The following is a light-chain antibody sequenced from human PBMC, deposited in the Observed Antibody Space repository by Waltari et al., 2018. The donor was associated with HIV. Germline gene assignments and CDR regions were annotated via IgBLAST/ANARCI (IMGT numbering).Light chain of an antibody. Sequence: EIVMTQSPATLSVSPGERVTLSCRASQSISSNLAWYQQKPGQGPRLLIYDASTRATDSPARFSGSGSGTEFTLTISSLQSEDFAIYYCQQYINWPPYTFGLGTKLEIK. V-gene: IGKV3-15*01. CDR2: DAS. CDR1: QSISSN. J-gene: IGKJ2*01. CDR3: QQYINWPPYT.